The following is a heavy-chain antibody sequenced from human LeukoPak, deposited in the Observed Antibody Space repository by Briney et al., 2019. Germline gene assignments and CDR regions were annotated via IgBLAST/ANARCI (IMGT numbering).Heavy chain of an antibody. Sequence: MTSETLSLTCTVSGGSISSYYWSWIRQPPGKGLEWIGYIYYSGSTNYNPSLKSRVTISVDTSKNQFSLKLSSVTAADTAVYYCARGRGRQWLVRWPWLDPWGRGTLVTVSS. J-gene: IGHJ2*01. CDR1: GGSISSYY. V-gene: IGHV4-59*01. CDR2: IYYSGST. CDR3: ARGRGRQWLVRWPWLDP. D-gene: IGHD6-19*01.